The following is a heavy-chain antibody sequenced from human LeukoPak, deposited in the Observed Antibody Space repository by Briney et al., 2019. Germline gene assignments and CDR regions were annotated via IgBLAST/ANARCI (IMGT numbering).Heavy chain of an antibody. D-gene: IGHD6-19*01. CDR3: TTGYVAVAAPGDY. V-gene: IGHV3-33*08. Sequence: GGSLRLSCAASGFAFSSYGMHWVRQAPGKGLEWVAVIWYDGSNKYYADSVKGRFTISRDNSKNTLYLQMNSLRAEDTAVYYCTTGYVAVAAPGDYWGQGTLVTVSS. CDR1: GFAFSSYG. CDR2: IWYDGSNK. J-gene: IGHJ4*02.